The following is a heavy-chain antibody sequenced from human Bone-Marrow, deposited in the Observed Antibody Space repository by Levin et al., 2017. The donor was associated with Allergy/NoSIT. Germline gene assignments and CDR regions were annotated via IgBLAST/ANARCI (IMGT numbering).Heavy chain of an antibody. D-gene: IGHD2-2*01. J-gene: IGHJ4*02. Sequence: MPSETLSLTCSVSGGSITSYYWTWIRQPPGKGLEWIGYIYHTGSTNYNPSLKSRVSMSVETSKSQFSLKLRSVTAADTAVYYCATSPRTSFFDSSGQGTLVTVSS. CDR1: GGSITSYY. CDR2: IYHTGST. CDR3: ATSPRTSFFDS. V-gene: IGHV4-59*01.